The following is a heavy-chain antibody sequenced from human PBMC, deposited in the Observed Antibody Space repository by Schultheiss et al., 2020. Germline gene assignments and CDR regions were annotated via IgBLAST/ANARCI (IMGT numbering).Heavy chain of an antibody. D-gene: IGHD3-22*01. CDR1: GYTFTSYG. V-gene: IGHV1-18*04. J-gene: IGHJ3*02. CDR3: ARDRTYYDGGRYYDVFDI. CDR2: INPNSGGT. Sequence: GESLKISCKASGYTFTSYGISWVRQAPGQGLEWMGWINPNSGGTNYAQKFQGRVTMTTDTSTSTVYMELRSLRSDDTAIYYCARDRTYYDGGRYYDVFDIWGQGTLVTVSS.